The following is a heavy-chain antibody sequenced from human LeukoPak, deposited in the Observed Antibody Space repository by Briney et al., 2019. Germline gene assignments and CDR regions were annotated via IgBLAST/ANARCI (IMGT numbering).Heavy chain of an antibody. J-gene: IGHJ4*02. CDR3: ARCDGSGSYVGVIGY. D-gene: IGHD3-10*01. CDR2: IYYSGST. CDR1: GGSISRHY. Sequence: SSETLSLTCTVSGGSISRHYWSCIRQPPGKGLEWIAYIYYSGSTNYNPSLKSRVTISVDTSKNQFSLKLSSVTAADTAVYYCARCDGSGSYVGVIGYWGQGTLVTVSS. V-gene: IGHV4-59*11.